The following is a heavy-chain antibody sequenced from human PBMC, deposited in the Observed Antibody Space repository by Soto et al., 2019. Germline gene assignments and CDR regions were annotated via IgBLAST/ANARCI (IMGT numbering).Heavy chain of an antibody. CDR2: INHSGST. Sequence: SETLSLTCAVYGGSFSGYYWSWIRQPPGKGLEWIGEINHSGSTNYNPSLKSRVNISVDTSKNQFSLKLSSVTAADTAVYYCARRKNGSGSYYRNNNWFDPWGQGTLVTVSS. CDR1: GGSFSGYY. V-gene: IGHV4-34*01. CDR3: ARRKNGSGSYYRNNNWFDP. D-gene: IGHD3-10*01. J-gene: IGHJ5*02.